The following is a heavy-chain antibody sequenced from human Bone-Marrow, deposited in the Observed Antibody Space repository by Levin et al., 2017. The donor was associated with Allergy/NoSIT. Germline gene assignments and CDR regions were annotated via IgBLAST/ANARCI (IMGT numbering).Heavy chain of an antibody. V-gene: IGHV3-21*01. CDR1: GFTFSSYS. D-gene: IGHD3-10*01. J-gene: IGHJ6*02. CDR3: ARIRFGESDTPRYYYGMDV. CDR2: ISSSSSYI. Sequence: NPGGSLRLSCAASGFTFSSYSMNWVRQAPGKGLEWVSSISSSSSYIYYADSVKGRFTISRDNAKNSLYLQMNSLRAEDTAVYYCARIRFGESDTPRYYYGMDVWGQGTTVTVSS.